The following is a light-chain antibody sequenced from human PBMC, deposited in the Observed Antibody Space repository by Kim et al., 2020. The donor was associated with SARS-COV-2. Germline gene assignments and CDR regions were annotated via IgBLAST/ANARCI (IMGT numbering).Light chain of an antibody. CDR1: KSVRRSK. V-gene: IGKV3-20*01. J-gene: IGKJ1*01. Sequence: GERDKHASRARKSVRRSKLAWKQKKPGQAPRLLIDGEDSRATGIPDRCRGSGYGTDFTLTISRLEPEDFEVDYCKQYGSSPWTFGQGTKGDIK. CDR2: GED. CDR3: KQYGSSPWT.